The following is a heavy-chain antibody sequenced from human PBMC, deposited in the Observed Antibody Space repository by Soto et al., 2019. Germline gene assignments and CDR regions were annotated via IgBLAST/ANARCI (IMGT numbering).Heavy chain of an antibody. J-gene: IGHJ4*02. Sequence: PSETLSLTCTVSGGSISSSSYYWGWIRQPPGKGLEWIGSIYYSGSTYYNPSLKSRVTISVDTSKNQFSLKLSSVTAADTAVYYCARPGGGDYGDYFDYWGQGTLVTVSS. V-gene: IGHV4-39*01. D-gene: IGHD4-17*01. CDR2: IYYSGST. CDR1: GGSISSSSYY. CDR3: ARPGGGDYGDYFDY.